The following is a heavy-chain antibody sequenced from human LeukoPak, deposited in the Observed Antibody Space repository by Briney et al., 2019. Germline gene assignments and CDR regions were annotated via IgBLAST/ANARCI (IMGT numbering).Heavy chain of an antibody. V-gene: IGHV3-64*01. CDR1: GFTFSSYA. CDR2: ISSNGGST. J-gene: IGHJ4*02. CDR3: ARSPTGLTVTTRFDY. D-gene: IGHD4-11*01. Sequence: GGSLRLSCAASGFTFSSYAMHWVRQAPGKGLEYVSAISSNGGSTYYANSVKGRFTISRDNSKNTLYLQMGSLRAEDMAVYYCARSPTGLTVTTRFDYWGQGTLVTVSS.